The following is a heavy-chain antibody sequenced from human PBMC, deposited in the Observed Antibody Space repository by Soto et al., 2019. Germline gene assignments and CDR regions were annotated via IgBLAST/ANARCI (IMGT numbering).Heavy chain of an antibody. Sequence: SGPTLVKPTQTLTLTCTFSGFSLSTSGVGVGWIRQPPGKALEWLALIYWNDDKRYSPSLKSRLTITKDTSKNQVVLTMTNMDPVDTATYYCAHRRGREYCSSTSCYHNWFDPWGQGTLVTVSS. J-gene: IGHJ5*02. CDR1: GFSLSTSGVG. CDR2: IYWNDDK. V-gene: IGHV2-5*01. CDR3: AHRRGREYCSSTSCYHNWFDP. D-gene: IGHD2-2*01.